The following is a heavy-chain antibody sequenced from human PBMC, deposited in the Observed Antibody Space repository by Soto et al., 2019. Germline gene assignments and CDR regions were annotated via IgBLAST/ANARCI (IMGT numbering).Heavy chain of an antibody. CDR2: ISDRGDTT. CDR1: GFTIRSYA. CDR3: AKDKAGTTSFDY. J-gene: IGHJ4*02. V-gene: IGHV3-23*01. Sequence: PVGSLRLSCAVSGFTIRSYAMSWVRQAPGKGLEWVSAISDRGDTTHYADSVKGRFSISRDTAKNTLELQMNTLRVEDTAVYYCAKDKAGTTSFDYWGRGTLVTVSS. D-gene: IGHD1-1*01.